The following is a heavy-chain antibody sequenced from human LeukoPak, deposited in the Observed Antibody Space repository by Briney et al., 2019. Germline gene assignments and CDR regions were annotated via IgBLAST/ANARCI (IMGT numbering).Heavy chain of an antibody. CDR2: YTASP. CDR3: ARSTNHDASGSYYFDS. D-gene: IGHD3-10*01. V-gene: IGHV4-30-4*01. Sequence: SQTLSLTCTVSGGSIRSGDYYWSWIRQPPGKGLEWIGYTASPYHNPSLKSRVTISIDTSKNQISLKLDSVTASDTAVYYCARSTNHDASGSYYFDSWGQGILVTVSS. J-gene: IGHJ4*02. CDR1: GGSIRSGDYY.